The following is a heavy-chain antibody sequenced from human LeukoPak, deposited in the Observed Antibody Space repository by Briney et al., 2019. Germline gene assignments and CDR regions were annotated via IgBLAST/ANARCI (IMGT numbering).Heavy chain of an antibody. Sequence: SETLSLTCTVSGGSISSYYWSWLRQPPGKGLEWIGSTYNSGRTYYNTSLKSRVTISMDTSKNQFSLKLSSVTAADTAVYFCARGPDTVSTVSLDYWGQGSLVTVSS. V-gene: IGHV4-59*12. J-gene: IGHJ4*02. CDR2: TYNSGRT. CDR1: GGSISSYY. CDR3: ARGPDTVSTVSLDY. D-gene: IGHD4-17*01.